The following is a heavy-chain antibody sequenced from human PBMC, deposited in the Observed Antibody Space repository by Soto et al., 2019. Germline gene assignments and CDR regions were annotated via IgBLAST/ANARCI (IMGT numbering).Heavy chain of an antibody. D-gene: IGHD2-21*01. CDR3: ARVVVGPTNWFDP. J-gene: IGHJ5*02. CDR1: GGSFNAYY. V-gene: IGHV4-34*01. Sequence: SETLSLTCAVSGGSFNAYYWSWIRQSPGKGLEWIGEINHSGNTNYNSALKSRVTISVYTAKNQFSLNLTSVTAADTAVYYCARVVVGPTNWFDPWGQGTMVTVSS. CDR2: INHSGNT.